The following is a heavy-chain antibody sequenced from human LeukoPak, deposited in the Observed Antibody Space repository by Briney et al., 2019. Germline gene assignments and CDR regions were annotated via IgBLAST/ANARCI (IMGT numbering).Heavy chain of an antibody. J-gene: IGHJ4*02. CDR2: IHNSGST. CDR3: ARDPIYYYGAGSNIVDY. V-gene: IGHV4-39*02. CDR1: DGSISSSAYH. Sequence: PSETLSLTCTVSDGSISSSAYHWGWIRQPPGKGLEWIGSIHNSGSTYYNPSLKSRVTISVRTSKNQFSLKLSSVTAADTALYYCARDPIYYYGAGSNIVDYWGQGTLVTVSS. D-gene: IGHD3-10*01.